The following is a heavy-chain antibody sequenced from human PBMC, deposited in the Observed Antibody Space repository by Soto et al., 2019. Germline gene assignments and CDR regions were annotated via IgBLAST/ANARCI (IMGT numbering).Heavy chain of an antibody. CDR2: VISASGSV. CDR3: ARVGSRDAYNSVVEQ. Sequence: QVQVVQSGAEVKKPGSSVKISCKASGRIFSSFPTSWVRQVPGQGLEWMGGVISASGSVTYAPKFQGRVTMTAVNSAGIGYMELTSLTSEDTDIYYCARVGSRDAYNSVVEQWGPGTMVTVSS. CDR1: GRIFSSFP. D-gene: IGHD1-1*01. V-gene: IGHV1-69*06. J-gene: IGHJ1*01.